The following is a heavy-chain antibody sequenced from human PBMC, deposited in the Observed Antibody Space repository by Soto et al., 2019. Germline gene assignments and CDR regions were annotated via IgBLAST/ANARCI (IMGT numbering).Heavy chain of an antibody. J-gene: IGHJ6*02. CDR2: ISSGASTI. CDR3: ARDLKAVVNHIHYNHYGLDV. CDR1: GFIFNDYY. Sequence: QEHLVESGGGLVKPGGSLRLSCAASGFIFNDYYMSWIRQAPGKGLEWVAYISSGASTISYADSVKGRFTISRDNTKNLLYLQMNSMRAEDTAVYYCARDLKAVVNHIHYNHYGLDVWGQGTTVTVSS. D-gene: IGHD3-22*01. V-gene: IGHV3-11*01.